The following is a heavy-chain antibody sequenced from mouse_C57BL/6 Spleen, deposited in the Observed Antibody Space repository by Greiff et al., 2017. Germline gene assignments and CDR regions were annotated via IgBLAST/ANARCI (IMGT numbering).Heavy chain of an antibody. V-gene: IGHV1-64*01. D-gene: IGHD1-1*01. CDR1: GYTFTSYW. CDR3: ARNTVVPLLDY. Sequence: VQLLQPGAELVKPGASVKLSCKASGYTFTSYWMHWVKQRPGQGLEWIGMIHPNSGSTNYNEKFKSKATLTVDKSSSTAYMQLSSLTSEDSAVYYCARNTVVPLLDYWGQGTTLTVSS. CDR2: IHPNSGST. J-gene: IGHJ2*01.